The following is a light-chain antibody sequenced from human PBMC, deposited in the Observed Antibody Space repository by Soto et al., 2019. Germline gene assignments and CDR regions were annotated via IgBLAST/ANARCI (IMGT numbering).Light chain of an antibody. CDR3: ETDNTPPLT. V-gene: IGKV1-27*01. CDR2: AAS. CDR1: QGISNH. J-gene: IGKJ1*01. Sequence: DIQMTQSPSSLSASVGDRVTITCRASQGISNHLVWYQQKPGKPPKVLIYAASTLQSEVPSRFSGSGSGTDFTFTITSLQPKDVETYYCETDNTPPLTFSNGTNVEIK.